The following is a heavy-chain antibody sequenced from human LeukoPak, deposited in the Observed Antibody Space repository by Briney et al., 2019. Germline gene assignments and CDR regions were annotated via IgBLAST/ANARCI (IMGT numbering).Heavy chain of an antibody. CDR1: GASISTFH. CDR3: ARGAGQGY. CDR2: IYSSGST. Sequence: SETLSLTCSVSGASISTFHWTWFRQPAGRGLEWIGLIYSSGSTLLNPSLKSRVTISVDTSKNQFSLKLSSVTAADTAVYYCARGAGQGYWGQGTLVTVSS. J-gene: IGHJ4*02. V-gene: IGHV4-4*07.